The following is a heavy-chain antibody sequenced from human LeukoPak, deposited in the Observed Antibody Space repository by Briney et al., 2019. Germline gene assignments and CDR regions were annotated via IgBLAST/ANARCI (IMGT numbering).Heavy chain of an antibody. CDR1: GITFRNYW. Sequence: GGSLRLSCVASGITFRNYWMSWIRQAPGKGLEWVARIKSKDDGETIDYNAPVKGRFTISRDDSKNTLYLETNSLKNEDTAMYYCTVRSSIWSQGTLVTVSS. CDR3: TVRSSI. J-gene: IGHJ4*02. V-gene: IGHV3-15*01. D-gene: IGHD6-13*01. CDR2: IKSKDDGETI.